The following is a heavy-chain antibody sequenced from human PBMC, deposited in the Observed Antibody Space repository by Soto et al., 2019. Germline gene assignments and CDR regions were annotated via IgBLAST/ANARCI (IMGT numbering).Heavy chain of an antibody. D-gene: IGHD2-2*01. V-gene: IGHV3-33*01. CDR2: IWYDGSNK. CDR3: ARAYCTTTSCSNHYFGLDV. CDR1: GFTFRTYG. J-gene: IGHJ6*02. Sequence: GGSLRLSCTASGFTFRTYGMHWVRQAPGKGLEWVALIWYDGSNKYYADSVKGRFTISRDNSMNTLYLQMNSLRAEDTAVYYCARAYCTTTSCSNHYFGLDVWGQGTTVTVSS.